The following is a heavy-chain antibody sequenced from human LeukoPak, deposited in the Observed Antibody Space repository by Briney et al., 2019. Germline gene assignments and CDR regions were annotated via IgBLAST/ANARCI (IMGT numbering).Heavy chain of an antibody. CDR2: MNPNSGNT. J-gene: IGHJ3*02. D-gene: IGHD6-13*01. Sequence: GASVKVSCKASGYTFTSYDINWVRQATGQGLEWMGWMNPNSGNTGYAQKFQGRVTMTRNTSISTAYMELSSLRSEDTAVYYCARGSAAGPGALLGFDIWGQGTMVTVSS. V-gene: IGHV1-8*01. CDR3: ARGSAAGPGALLGFDI. CDR1: GYTFTSYD.